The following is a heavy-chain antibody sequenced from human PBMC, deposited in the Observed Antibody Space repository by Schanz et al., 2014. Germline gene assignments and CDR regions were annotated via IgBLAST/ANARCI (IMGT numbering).Heavy chain of an antibody. Sequence: EVQLVESGGGLVQPGGSLRLSCATSGFTFSTYAMSWVRQAPGKGLEWVSTISTSSGYIYYADSVNGRFTISRDNGQNSLYLQMNSLKAEDTAVYYCAKGILPAVPDGFDYWGQGTLVTVSS. CDR2: ISTSSGYI. CDR3: AKGILPAVPDGFDY. D-gene: IGHD2-2*01. CDR1: GFTFSTYA. J-gene: IGHJ4*02. V-gene: IGHV3-21*01.